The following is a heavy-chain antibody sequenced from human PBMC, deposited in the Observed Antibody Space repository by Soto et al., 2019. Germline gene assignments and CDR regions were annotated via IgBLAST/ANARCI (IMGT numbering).Heavy chain of an antibody. CDR3: ATMKRARLDS. CDR2: INPILDST. D-gene: IGHD6-25*01. V-gene: IGHV1-69*09. CDR1: GIMSTGNG. J-gene: IGHJ4*02. Sequence: QEQVVQSGPAMKEPGSSVKVSCRASGIMSTGNGFSWVRQAPGQGLEWVGMINPILDSTHYAQNLQGRVSLSVDKSTDTAYLEVTSLRLEDTAIYFCATMKRARLDSWGRGTVVTVSS.